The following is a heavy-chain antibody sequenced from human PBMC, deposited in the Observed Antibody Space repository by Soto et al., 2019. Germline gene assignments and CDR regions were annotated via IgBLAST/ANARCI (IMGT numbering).Heavy chain of an antibody. CDR2: INPSGGST. V-gene: IGHV1-46*01. CDR3: ARDLWDTAMVSGDPWYYYGMDV. Sequence: GASVKVSCKASGYTFASYYMHWVRQAPGQGLEWMGIINPSGGSTSYAQKFQGRVTMTRDTSTSTVYMELSSLRSEDTAVYYCARDLWDTAMVSGDPWYYYGMDVWGQGTTVTVSS. J-gene: IGHJ6*02. CDR1: GYTFASYY. D-gene: IGHD5-18*01.